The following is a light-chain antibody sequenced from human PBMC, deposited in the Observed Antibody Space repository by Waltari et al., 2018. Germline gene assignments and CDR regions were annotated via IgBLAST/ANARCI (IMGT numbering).Light chain of an antibody. CDR3: AAWDDSPIGQV. Sequence: QSVLTQPPSESGTPGQRVTISCSGSNSNIGSNPVSWYQQFPGTAPKLVIYKNDQRPSGVPDRFSASKSGTAASLAISGLRSEDEADYYCAAWDDSPIGQVFGGGTKVTVL. V-gene: IGLV1-47*01. CDR1: NSNIGSNP. CDR2: KND. J-gene: IGLJ3*02.